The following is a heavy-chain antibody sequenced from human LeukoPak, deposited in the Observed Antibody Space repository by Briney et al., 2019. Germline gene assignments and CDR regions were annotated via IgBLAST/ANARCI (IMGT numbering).Heavy chain of an antibody. CDR1: GYTFTSYA. J-gene: IGHJ4*02. V-gene: IGHV1-3*01. CDR3: ARDAFDCSSTSCHFDY. D-gene: IGHD2-2*01. Sequence: GASVKVSCKASGYTFTSYAMHWVRQAPGQRLEWMGWINAGNGNTKCSQKFQGRVTITRDTSASTAYMELSSLRSEDTAVYYCARDAFDCSSTSCHFDYWGQGTLVTVSS. CDR2: INAGNGNT.